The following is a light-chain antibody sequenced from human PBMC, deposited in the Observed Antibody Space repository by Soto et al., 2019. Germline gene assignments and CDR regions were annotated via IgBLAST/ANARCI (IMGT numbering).Light chain of an antibody. CDR1: QGIRNL. CDR2: GTS. V-gene: IGKV1D-16*01. J-gene: IGKJ5*01. Sequence: DIQMTQSPSSLSASVGDRVTITCRASQGIRNLLVWYQQKPEKAPKSLIYGTSNLESGVPSRFSGSGSGTDYTLTISSLQPEAFATYYCQQYDSYPITFGQGTRLEIK. CDR3: QQYDSYPIT.